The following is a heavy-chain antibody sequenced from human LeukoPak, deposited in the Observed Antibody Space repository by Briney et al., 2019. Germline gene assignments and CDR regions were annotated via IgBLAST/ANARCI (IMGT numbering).Heavy chain of an antibody. J-gene: IGHJ5*02. CDR2: LNSDGRTT. Sequence: GGSLRLSCAASGFTFSNYWMHWVRQGPGKGLVWVSRLNSDGRTTTYADSVKGRFTISRGNAKNTLYLQMNSLRAEDTAVYYCARGSDETVTISGWFDPWGQGTLVTVSS. D-gene: IGHD4-17*01. CDR3: ARGSDETVTISGWFDP. V-gene: IGHV3-74*01. CDR1: GFTFSNYW.